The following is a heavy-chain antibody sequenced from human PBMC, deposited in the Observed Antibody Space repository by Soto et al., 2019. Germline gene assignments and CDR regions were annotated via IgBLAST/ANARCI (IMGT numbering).Heavy chain of an antibody. V-gene: IGHV1-3*01. CDR1: GYTFTRYA. D-gene: IGHD2-15*01. Sequence: SVKRCCKPPGYTFTRYAMHSVRQAPGQSLEWMGWINAGNGNTKYSQKFQGRVTITRDTSASTAYMELRSLRSEDTAVYYCARSLEDIVVVVAATPFEYWGQGTLVTVSS. J-gene: IGHJ4*02. CDR2: INAGNGNT. CDR3: ARSLEDIVVVVAATPFEY.